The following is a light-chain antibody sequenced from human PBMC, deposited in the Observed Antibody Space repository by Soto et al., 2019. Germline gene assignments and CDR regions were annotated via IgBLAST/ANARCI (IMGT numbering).Light chain of an antibody. V-gene: IGKV1-39*01. CDR3: QQSFTAPRT. CDR2: AAS. CDR1: EDINLF. Sequence: IQLTQSPSSLSEYVGDTVTIICRASEDINLFLNWYQQHPGKAPQXMIYAASYLQRGVPSRFSGSRSETYCTLTISSLQPEDVATYYCQQSFTAPRTFGQGTKVDTK. J-gene: IGKJ1*01.